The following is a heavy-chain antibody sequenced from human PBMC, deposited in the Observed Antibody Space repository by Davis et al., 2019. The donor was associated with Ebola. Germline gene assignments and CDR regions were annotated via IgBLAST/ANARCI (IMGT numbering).Heavy chain of an antibody. J-gene: IGHJ6*02. CDR3: ARDARITMVRVDYYYGMDV. CDR2: IWYDGSSK. CDR1: GFTFSSYV. D-gene: IGHD3-10*01. Sequence: PGGSLRLSCAASGFTFSSYVMHWVRHAPGRGLEWVALIWYDGSSKNYADSVKGRFTISRDNSNNTLYLQMDSLRVEDTAVYYCARDARITMVRVDYYYGMDVWGQGTTVTVSS. V-gene: IGHV3-33*01.